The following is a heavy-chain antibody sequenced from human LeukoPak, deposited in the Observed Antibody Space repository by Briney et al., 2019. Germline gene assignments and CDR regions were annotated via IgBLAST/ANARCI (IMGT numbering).Heavy chain of an antibody. CDR2: TNSGGTST. CDR3: ARDRVYSGYDLFYYGMDV. Sequence: GGSLSLSGARSGFPFSDFSMSWFRQAPGKGLKWISTTNSGGTSTYYAESVKGRFTISRDNSKNTLYLQMSSLRAEDTAVYYCARDRVYSGYDLFYYGMDVWGQGTTVTVSS. J-gene: IGHJ6*02. V-gene: IGHV3-23*01. CDR1: GFPFSDFS. D-gene: IGHD5-12*01.